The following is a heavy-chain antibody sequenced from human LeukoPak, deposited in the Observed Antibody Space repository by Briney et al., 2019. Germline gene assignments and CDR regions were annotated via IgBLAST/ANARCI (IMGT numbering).Heavy chain of an antibody. D-gene: IGHD6-13*01. CDR2: IIPIFGTA. CDR3: AVGGGIAAAPFDY. J-gene: IGHJ4*02. Sequence: SVTVSCKASGGTFSSYAISWVRQAPGQGLEWMGGIIPIFGTANYAQKLQGRVTMTTDTSTSTAYMELRSLRSDDTAVYYCAVGGGIAAAPFDYWGQGTLVTVSS. CDR1: GGTFSSYA. V-gene: IGHV1-69*05.